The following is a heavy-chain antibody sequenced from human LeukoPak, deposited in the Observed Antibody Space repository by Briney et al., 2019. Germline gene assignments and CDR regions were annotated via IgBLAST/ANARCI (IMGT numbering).Heavy chain of an antibody. CDR3: ARATDAFDI. Sequence: SETLSLTCSVSGGSIKSNDYYWGWIRQPPGKGLEWIGYIYYSGSTNYNPSLKSRVTMSVDTSKNQFSLKLSSVTALDTAVYYCARATDAFDIWGQGTMVTVSS. CDR2: IYYSGST. V-gene: IGHV4-61*05. CDR1: GGSIKSNDYY. J-gene: IGHJ3*02.